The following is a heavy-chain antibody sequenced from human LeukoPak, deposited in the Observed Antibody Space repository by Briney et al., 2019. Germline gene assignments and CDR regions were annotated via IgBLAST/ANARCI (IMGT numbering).Heavy chain of an antibody. D-gene: IGHD1-14*01. Sequence: ASVKVSCKASGYTFTSYYMHWVRQAPGQGLEWMGIINPSGGSTSYAQKFQGRVTMTRDMSTSTVYMELSSLRSEDTAVYYCARDLAGTTSDYWGQGTLVTVSS. J-gene: IGHJ4*02. CDR2: INPSGGST. CDR1: GYTFTSYY. V-gene: IGHV1-46*01. CDR3: ARDLAGTTSDY.